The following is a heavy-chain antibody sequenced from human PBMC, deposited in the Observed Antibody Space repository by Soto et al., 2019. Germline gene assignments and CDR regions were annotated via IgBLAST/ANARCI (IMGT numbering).Heavy chain of an antibody. CDR1: GFTFGDYA. V-gene: IGHV3-49*03. J-gene: IGHJ4*02. Sequence: PGGSLRLSCTASGFTFGDYAMSWFRQAPGKGLEWVGFIRSKAYGGTTEYAASVKGRFTISRDDSKSIAYLQMNSLKTEDTAVYYCRCYDFWSLKSVDYWGQGTLVTVSS. CDR3: RCYDFWSLKSVDY. D-gene: IGHD3-3*01. CDR2: IRSKAYGGTT.